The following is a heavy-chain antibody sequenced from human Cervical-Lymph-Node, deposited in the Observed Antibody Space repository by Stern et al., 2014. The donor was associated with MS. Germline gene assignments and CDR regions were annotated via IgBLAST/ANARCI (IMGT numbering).Heavy chain of an antibody. J-gene: IGHJ4*02. CDR1: GFSLTTSGVG. D-gene: IGHD1-1*01. Sequence: QITLKESGPTLLKPAQTLTLTCTFSGFSLTTSGVGVGWIRQPPGKAPEWLALIYWDDEKRYSPSLRNRLTITKDTSKNQVVLKMLNMDPADTATYFCAHWPMESLGRPFDSWGQGTLVTVSS. CDR2: IYWDDEK. V-gene: IGHV2-5*02. CDR3: AHWPMESLGRPFDS.